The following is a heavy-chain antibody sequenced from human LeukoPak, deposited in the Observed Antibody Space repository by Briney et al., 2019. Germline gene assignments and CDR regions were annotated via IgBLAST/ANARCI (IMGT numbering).Heavy chain of an antibody. J-gene: IGHJ3*02. CDR2: IYPGDSGA. D-gene: IGHD7-27*01. CDR1: GYSFTSYW. Sequence: GEYPKISCKDSGYSFTSYWIGWVRQMPGKGLEWMGIIYPGDSGARYSPSFQGQVTISADKYISTNYLRWSSLKASDTAMYYCARRSGEYRGDAFDIWGQGTMVT. V-gene: IGHV5-51*01. CDR3: ARRSGEYRGDAFDI.